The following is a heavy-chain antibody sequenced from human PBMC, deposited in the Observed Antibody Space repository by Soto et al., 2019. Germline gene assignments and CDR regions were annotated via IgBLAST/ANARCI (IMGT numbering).Heavy chain of an antibody. CDR1: GFSLSTSGEC. CDR3: AHRIESRDGHYFAY. V-gene: IGHV2-5*02. J-gene: IGHJ4*02. CDR2: IYWDGDE. Sequence: QITLKESGPTLVKPTQTLTLTCTFSGFSLSTSGECVGWIRQPPGKALEWLAHIYWDGDERYSPSLKSRITITKDTSKNQVVLRMTNTDPVDTATYYCAHRIESRDGHYFAYWGQGTLVTVSS. D-gene: IGHD3-22*01.